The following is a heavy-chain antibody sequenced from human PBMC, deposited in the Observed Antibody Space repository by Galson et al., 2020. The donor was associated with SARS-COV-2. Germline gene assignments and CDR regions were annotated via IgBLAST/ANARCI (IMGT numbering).Heavy chain of an antibody. CDR2: ISYDGTTL. V-gene: IGHV3-30-3*01. Sequence: GESLKISCAASGFTFSDYAMHWVRQAPGKGLEWVAIISYDGTTLYNADYVKGRFTISRDNSKNTLYLQMNSLRAEDTAVFYCARETGDSTSSYFDYWGQGTLVAVSS. D-gene: IGHD2-2*01. J-gene: IGHJ4*02. CDR1: GFTFSDYA. CDR3: ARETGDSTSSYFDY.